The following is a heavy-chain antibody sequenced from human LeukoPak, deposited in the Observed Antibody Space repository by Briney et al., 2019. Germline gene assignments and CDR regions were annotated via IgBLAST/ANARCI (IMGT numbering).Heavy chain of an antibody. D-gene: IGHD6-19*01. CDR3: ARERGGIAVAGTLIWFDP. CDR1: GYTFTGYY. J-gene: IGHJ5*02. Sequence: ASVKVSCKASGYTFTGYYMHWVRQAPGQGLEWMGWINPNSGGTNYAQKFQGRVTMTRDTSTSTAYMELSRLRSDDTAVYYCARERGGIAVAGTLIWFDPWGQGTLVTVSS. CDR2: INPNSGGT. V-gene: IGHV1-2*02.